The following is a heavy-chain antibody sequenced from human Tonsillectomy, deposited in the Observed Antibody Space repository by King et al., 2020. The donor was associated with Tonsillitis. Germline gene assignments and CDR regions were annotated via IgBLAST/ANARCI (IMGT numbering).Heavy chain of an antibody. V-gene: IGHV3-30*02. CDR2: IRYDGSNK. D-gene: IGHD6-13*01. CDR3: AKEDYSSSLYVDY. Sequence: VQLVESGGGVVQPGGSLRLSCAASGFTFSNYGMHWVRQAPGKGLEWVAFIRYDGSNKFYADSVKGRFTISRDNSKNTLYLQMNSLRVEDTAVYYCAKEDYSSSLYVDYWGQGTLVTVSS. CDR1: GFTFSNYG. J-gene: IGHJ4*02.